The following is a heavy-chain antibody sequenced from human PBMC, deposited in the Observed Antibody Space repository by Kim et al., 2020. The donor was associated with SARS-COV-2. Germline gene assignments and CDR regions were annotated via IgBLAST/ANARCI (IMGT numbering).Heavy chain of an antibody. J-gene: IGHJ5*01. CDR3: ARGSAYGEYVLDS. CDR2: IWFDGTVV. V-gene: IGHV3-33*08. Sequence: GGSLRLSCAASGFTFTTHGMDWVRQAPGKGLEWVAAIWFDGTVVNYADSVKGRFTISRDNSKNILYLQLDDLRAEDTAVYYCARGSAYGEYVLDSWGQGTLVTVSS. CDR1: GFTFTTHG. D-gene: IGHD3-10*01.